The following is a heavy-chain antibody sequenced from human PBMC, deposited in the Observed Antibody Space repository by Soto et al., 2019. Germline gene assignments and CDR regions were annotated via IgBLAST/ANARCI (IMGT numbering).Heavy chain of an antibody. Sequence: QVKLVQSGTEVKKPGASIKVSCKASGYSFATSGMPGSRQPPGQGLEWMGWISVYNGNTNYDQSLQDRVTMTTDTSTNTAYLEVRNLRSDDTAVYYCARAGQYYDASGYADWGQGTLVTVSS. CDR3: ARAGQYYDASGYAD. J-gene: IGHJ4*02. D-gene: IGHD3-22*01. CDR2: ISVYNGNT. V-gene: IGHV1-18*01. CDR1: GYSFATSG.